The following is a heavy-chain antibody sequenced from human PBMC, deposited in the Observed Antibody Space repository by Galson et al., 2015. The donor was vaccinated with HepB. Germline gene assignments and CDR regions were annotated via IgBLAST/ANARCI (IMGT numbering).Heavy chain of an antibody. Sequence: SLRLSCAASGFTFDDYTMHWVRQAPGKGLEWVSLISWDGGSTYYADSVKGRFTISRDNSKNSLYLQMNSLRTEDTALYYCAKDKGYYGSGSGYFDYWGQGTLVTVSS. J-gene: IGHJ4*02. V-gene: IGHV3-43*01. D-gene: IGHD3-10*01. CDR1: GFTFDDYT. CDR3: AKDKGYYGSGSGYFDY. CDR2: ISWDGGST.